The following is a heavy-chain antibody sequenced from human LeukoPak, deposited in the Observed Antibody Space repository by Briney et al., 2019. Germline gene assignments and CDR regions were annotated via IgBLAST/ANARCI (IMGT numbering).Heavy chain of an antibody. CDR3: AKLRYSSGWLDY. CDR2: ISGSGGST. Sequence: GGSLRLSCAASGFTFNNYAMSWVRQAPGKGLEWVSTISGSGGSTYYADSVKGRFTISRGNSKNTLYLQMNSLRAEDTAVYYCAKLRYSSGWLDYWGQGTLVTVSS. D-gene: IGHD6-19*01. V-gene: IGHV3-23*01. J-gene: IGHJ4*02. CDR1: GFTFNNYA.